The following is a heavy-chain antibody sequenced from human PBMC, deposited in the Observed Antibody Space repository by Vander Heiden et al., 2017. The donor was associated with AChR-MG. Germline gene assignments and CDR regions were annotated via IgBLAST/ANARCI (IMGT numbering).Heavy chain of an antibody. J-gene: IGHJ4*02. Sequence: QVQLQESGPGLVKPAETLSLTCTVSGGSISSYHWRWIRHPAGKGLGPIGRIYTSGSTNYNPSPKSRVTMSVDTSKNQLSLKLSSVTAADTAVYYCAKDQGDGWSGYYSAYWGQGTLVTVSS. CDR2: IYTSGST. D-gene: IGHD3-3*01. CDR1: GGSISSYH. V-gene: IGHV4-4*07. CDR3: AKDQGDGWSGYYSAY.